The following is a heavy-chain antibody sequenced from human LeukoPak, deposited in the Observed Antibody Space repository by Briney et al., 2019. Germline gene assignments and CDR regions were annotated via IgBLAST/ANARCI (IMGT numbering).Heavy chain of an antibody. J-gene: IGHJ4*02. Sequence: SVKVSCKASGGTFSSYAFSWVRQAPGQGLEWMGRIIPILGIANYAQKFQGRVTITADKSTSTAYMELSSLRSEDTAVYYCARDTTPAYSSGWYSSYYWGQGTLVTVSS. CDR1: GGTFSSYA. V-gene: IGHV1-69*04. CDR3: ARDTTPAYSSGWYSSYY. CDR2: IIPILGIA. D-gene: IGHD6-19*01.